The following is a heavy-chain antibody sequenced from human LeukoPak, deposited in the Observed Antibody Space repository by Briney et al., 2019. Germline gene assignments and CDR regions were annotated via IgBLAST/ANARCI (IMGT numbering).Heavy chain of an antibody. CDR3: ARVSGYYYYYMDV. D-gene: IGHD6-25*01. Sequence: KPSETLSLTCTVSGGSISSSSYYWGWIRQPPGKGLEWIGSIYHSGSTYYNPSLKSRVTISVDTSKNQFSLTLRYVTAADTAFYYCARVSGYYYYYMDVWGKGITVTVSS. J-gene: IGHJ6*03. CDR1: GGSISSSSYY. CDR2: IYHSGST. V-gene: IGHV4-39*07.